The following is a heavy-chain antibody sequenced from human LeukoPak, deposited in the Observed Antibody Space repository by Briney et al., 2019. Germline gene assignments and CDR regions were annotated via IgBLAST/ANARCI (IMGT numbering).Heavy chain of an antibody. CDR2: INSDGSST. J-gene: IGHJ4*02. Sequence: GGSLRLSCAASGFTFNKYWMHWVRQTPGKGLVWVSRINSDGSSTSYADSVKGRFTISRDNAKKTLYRQMNSLRAEDTAVYYCARVDTVMLTHDYWGQGTLVTVSS. CDR1: GFTFNKYW. CDR3: ARVDTVMLTHDY. V-gene: IGHV3-74*01. D-gene: IGHD5-18*01.